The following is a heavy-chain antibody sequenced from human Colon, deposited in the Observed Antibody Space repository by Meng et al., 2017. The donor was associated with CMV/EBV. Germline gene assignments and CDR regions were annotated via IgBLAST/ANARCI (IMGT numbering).Heavy chain of an antibody. J-gene: IGHJ6*02. CDR1: GYTFNAYG. CDR2: ISGYNGDT. CDR3: ARRGIFGADNDPRYFYGMDV. V-gene: IGHV1-18*01. D-gene: IGHD3-3*01. Sequence: ASVKVSCKASGYTFNAYGISWVRQAPGQGLEWMGWISGYNGDTNYLQKLQGRVTVTTDKFTSTAYMELRSLTSDDTAVYFCARRGIFGADNDPRYFYGMDVWGQGTTVTVSS.